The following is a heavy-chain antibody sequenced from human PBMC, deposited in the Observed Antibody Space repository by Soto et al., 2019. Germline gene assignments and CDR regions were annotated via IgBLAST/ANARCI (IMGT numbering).Heavy chain of an antibody. J-gene: IGHJ6*02. CDR1: GFTFNTYA. Sequence: EVRLLESGGGLVQPGGSLRLSCAASGFTFNTYAMSWVRQAPGKGLEWDAVIGGGGGSTHYADSVKGRFTISRDNSKNPLYLQMNSLRADDSAIYYCVRDSISRLSYVTPCMDVGGQGTTFTVSS. CDR3: VRDSISRLSYVTPCMDV. V-gene: IGHV3-23*01. D-gene: IGHD3-16*01. CDR2: IGGGGGST.